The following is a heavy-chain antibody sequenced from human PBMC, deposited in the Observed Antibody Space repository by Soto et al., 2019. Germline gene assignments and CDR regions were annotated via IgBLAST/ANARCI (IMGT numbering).Heavy chain of an antibody. CDR3: ARGRSGYYGSGNSIFEYYYYGLDV. CDR1: GFTFSSYG. J-gene: IGHJ6*02. V-gene: IGHV3-33*01. D-gene: IGHD3-10*01. Sequence: GGSLRLSCAASGFTFSSYGMHWVRQAPGKGLEWVAVIWYDGSNKYYADSVKGRFTISRDNSKNTLYLQMNSLRAEDTAVYYCARGRSGYYGSGNSIFEYYYYGLDVWGQGTTVTVSS. CDR2: IWYDGSNK.